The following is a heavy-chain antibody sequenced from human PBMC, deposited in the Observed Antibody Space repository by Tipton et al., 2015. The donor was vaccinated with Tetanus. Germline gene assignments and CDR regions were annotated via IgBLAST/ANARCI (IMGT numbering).Heavy chain of an antibody. D-gene: IGHD1-26*01. V-gene: IGHV3-9*01. CDR2: ISWNSGSI. Sequence: SLRLSCAASGFTFDDYAMHWVRQAPGQGLEWVSDISWNSGSIGYADSVKGRFTISRDNAKNSLYLQMNSLRAEDTALYYCAKEGSGSSWGKFDPWGQGTLVTVSS. CDR1: GFTFDDYA. CDR3: AKEGSGSSWGKFDP. J-gene: IGHJ5*02.